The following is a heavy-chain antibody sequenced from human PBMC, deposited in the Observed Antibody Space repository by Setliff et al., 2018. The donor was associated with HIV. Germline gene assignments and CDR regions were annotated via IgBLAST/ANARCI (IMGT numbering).Heavy chain of an antibody. V-gene: IGHV1-2*02. D-gene: IGHD1-1*01. CDR1: GYTFSDYF. Sequence: ASVKVSCKTSGYTFSDYFGHWVRQAPGQGLEWMGWINPKTGATHYTQVRDRVSMIRDTSITTAYMALSRLTSDDTAVYFCARGINWFAPFDYWGQGTLVTVSS. J-gene: IGHJ4*01. CDR3: ARGINWFAPFDY. CDR2: INPKTGAT.